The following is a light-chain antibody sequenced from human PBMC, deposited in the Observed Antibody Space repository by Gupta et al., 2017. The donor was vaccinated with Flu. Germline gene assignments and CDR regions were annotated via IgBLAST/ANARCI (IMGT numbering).Light chain of an antibody. J-gene: IGLJ2*01. CDR1: SSDVGGYDY. CDR3: SSYRKSDTVVV. V-gene: IGLV2-14*01. CDR2: EVN. Sequence: QSALTQPASVSGSPGQSIAISCTGPSSDVGGYDYVSWYQQHPGKAPELVIFEVNRRPSGISDRFSGSKSGNTASLTISGLLAEDEAFYYCSSYRKSDTVVVFGGGTKLTVL.